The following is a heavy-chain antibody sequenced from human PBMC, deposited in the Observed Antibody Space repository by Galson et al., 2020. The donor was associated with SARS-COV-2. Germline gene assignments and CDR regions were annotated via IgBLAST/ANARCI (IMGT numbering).Heavy chain of an antibody. V-gene: IGHV4-39*02. CDR2: IYYSGST. CDR1: GGSISSSSYY. Sequence: SETLSLTCTVSGGSISSSSYYWGWIRQPPGKGLEWIGSIYYSGSTYYNPSLQSRVTISVDTSKNQFSLKLSSVTAADTAVYYCARERGGITMIVVVTPGDFDYWGQGTLVTVSS. D-gene: IGHD3-22*01. J-gene: IGHJ4*02. CDR3: ARERGGITMIVVVTPGDFDY.